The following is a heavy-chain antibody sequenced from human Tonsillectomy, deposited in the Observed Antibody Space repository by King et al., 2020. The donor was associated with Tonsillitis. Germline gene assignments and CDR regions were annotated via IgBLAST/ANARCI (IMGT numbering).Heavy chain of an antibody. CDR1: GFNFSDYY. CDR3: ARDAPGDHYFDY. CDR2: ISISGRTI. J-gene: IGHJ4*02. V-gene: IGHV3-11*01. Sequence: VQLVESGGGLVNPGGSLRLSCTAPGFNFSDYYMSWIRQAPGKGLEWVSYISISGRTIYYADSVKGRFSISRDNARNSLYLQMNSLRAEDTAVYYCARDAPGDHYFDYWGQGTLVTVSS. D-gene: IGHD2-21*02.